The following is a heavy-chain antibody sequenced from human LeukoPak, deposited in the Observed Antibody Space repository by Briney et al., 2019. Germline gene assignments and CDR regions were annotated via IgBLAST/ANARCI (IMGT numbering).Heavy chain of an antibody. D-gene: IGHD6-19*01. CDR1: GFTFSSYA. CDR2: ISNSGDYI. V-gene: IGHV3-21*01. J-gene: IGHJ3*02. CDR3: AREMYAGWYFAFDI. Sequence: PGGSLRLSCAASGFTFSSYAMSWVRHGPGKGLEWVASISNSGDYISYADSLKGRFTISRDNAKNSLFLQMSSLRAEDTAVYYCAREMYAGWYFAFDIWGQGTMVTVSS.